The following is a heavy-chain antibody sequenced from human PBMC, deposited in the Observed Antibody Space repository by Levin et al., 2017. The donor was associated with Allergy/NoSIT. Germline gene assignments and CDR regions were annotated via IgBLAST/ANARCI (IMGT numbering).Heavy chain of an antibody. CDR1: GFTFSDYY. D-gene: IGHD5-12*01. V-gene: IGHV3-11*03. Sequence: PGGSLRLSCAASGFTFSDYYMTWIRQAPGKGLEWVSYISGSSSYTVYADSVKGRFTMSRDNAKNSLYLQMNSLRVDDTAVYYCARVVPYSGYETDYWGQGTLVTVSS. J-gene: IGHJ4*02. CDR3: ARVVPYSGYETDY. CDR2: ISGSSSYT.